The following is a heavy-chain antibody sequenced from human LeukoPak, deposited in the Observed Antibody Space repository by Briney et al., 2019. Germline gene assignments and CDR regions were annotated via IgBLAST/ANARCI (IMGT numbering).Heavy chain of an antibody. CDR3: ARGVYIAAAQYGY. D-gene: IGHD6-13*01. CDR2: IYYSGTT. J-gene: IGHJ4*02. Sequence: SETLSLTCTVSGGSISSYYWSWIRQPPGKGLEWIGYIYYSGTTNYNPSLKSRVTISVNTSKNQFSLKLSSVTAADTAVYYCARGVYIAAAQYGYWGQGTLVTVTS. V-gene: IGHV4-59*01. CDR1: GGSISSYY.